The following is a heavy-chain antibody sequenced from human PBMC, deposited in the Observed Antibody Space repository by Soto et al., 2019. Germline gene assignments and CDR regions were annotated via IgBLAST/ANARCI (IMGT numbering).Heavy chain of an antibody. CDR1: GYTLTSYG. V-gene: IGHV1-18*01. CDR2: ISAYNGNT. Sequence: ASVKVSCKASGYTLTSYGISWVRQAPGQGLEWMGWISAYNGNTNYAQKLQGRVTMTTDTSTSTAYMELRSLRSDDTAVYYCARDQLWFGESYFDYWGQGTLVTV. CDR3: ARDQLWFGESYFDY. J-gene: IGHJ4*02. D-gene: IGHD3-10*01.